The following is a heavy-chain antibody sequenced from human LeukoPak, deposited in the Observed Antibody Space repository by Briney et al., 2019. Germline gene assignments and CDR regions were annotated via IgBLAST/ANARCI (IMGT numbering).Heavy chain of an antibody. J-gene: IGHJ4*02. CDR2: ISSSGSTI. CDR1: GFTFSNYW. CDR3: ARGYCSGGSCPLADDY. D-gene: IGHD2-15*01. Sequence: PGGSLRLSCAASGFTFSNYWMSWVCQAPGKGLEWVSYISSSGSTIYYADSVKGRFTISRDNAKNSLYLQMNSLRAEDTAVYYCARGYCSGGSCPLADDYWGQGTLVTVSS. V-gene: IGHV3-48*04.